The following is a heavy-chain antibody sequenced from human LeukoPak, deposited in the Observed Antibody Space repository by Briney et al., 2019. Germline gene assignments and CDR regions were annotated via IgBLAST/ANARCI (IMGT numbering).Heavy chain of an antibody. D-gene: IGHD5-18*01. J-gene: IGHJ4*02. Sequence: SETLSLTCTVSGGSIRGYYWSWIRQPPGKGPEWIGYIFYAGSTTYNPSLKSRVTLSIDTSKNQFSLKLNSVTAADTAVYYCASGERGYSYGPLDYWGQGTLVTVSS. CDR3: ASGERGYSYGPLDY. CDR2: IFYAGST. CDR1: GGSIRGYY. V-gene: IGHV4-59*08.